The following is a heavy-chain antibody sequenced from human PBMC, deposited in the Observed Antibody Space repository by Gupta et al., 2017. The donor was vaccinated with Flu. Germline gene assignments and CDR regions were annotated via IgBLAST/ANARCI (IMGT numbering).Heavy chain of an antibody. D-gene: IGHD4-17*01. V-gene: IGHV3-74*03. CDR1: GCTFSSSY. CDR3: ATVTSGC. J-gene: IGHJ4*02. Sequence: EMQLVESGGGLVKPGGSERLSCAVSGCTFSSSYLQWFRQAPGKGLAWVSRINPDGSSTTYAESVKGRFTISRDNAKNTLYLQMNSLADDDTAVYYCATVTSGCWGQGTLVTVSS. CDR2: INPDGSST.